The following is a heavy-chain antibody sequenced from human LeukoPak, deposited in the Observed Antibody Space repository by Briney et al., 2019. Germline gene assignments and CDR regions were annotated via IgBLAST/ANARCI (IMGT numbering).Heavy chain of an antibody. J-gene: IGHJ3*02. CDR1: GFTFSSYA. CDR2: ISYDGSNK. D-gene: IGHD1-26*01. CDR3: ARELVGATTDSSGYGAFDI. V-gene: IGHV3-30-3*01. Sequence: PGRSLRLSCAASGFTFSSYAMHWVRQAPGKGLEWVAVISYDGSNKYYADSVKGRFTISRDNSKNTLYLQMNSLRAEDTAVYYCARELVGATTDSSGYGAFDIWGQGTMVTVSS.